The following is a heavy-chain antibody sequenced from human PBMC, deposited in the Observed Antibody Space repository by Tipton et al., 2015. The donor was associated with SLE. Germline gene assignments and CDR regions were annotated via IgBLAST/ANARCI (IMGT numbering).Heavy chain of an antibody. V-gene: IGHV4-61*03. CDR3: ASDEGHGQWSWYFDL. CDR2: IYYSGST. D-gene: IGHD2-15*01. J-gene: IGHJ2*01. Sequence: TLSLTCTVSGGSISSATYYWSWFRQPAGKGLEWIGHIYYSGSTNYNPSLKSRVTISVDTSKNHFSLKLSSVTAADTAVYYCASDEGHGQWSWYFDLWGRGTLVTVSS. CDR1: GGSISSATYY.